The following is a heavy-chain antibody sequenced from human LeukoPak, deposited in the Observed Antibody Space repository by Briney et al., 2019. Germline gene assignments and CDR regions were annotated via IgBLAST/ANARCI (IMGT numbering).Heavy chain of an antibody. Sequence: SGRSLRLSCAASGFTFSSYAMHWVRQAPGKGLEWVAVISYGRSHEYYADSVKGRFTISRDDSKNTLHLQMNSLRAEDTAVYHCARDSARLGISWYFDLWGRGTLVAVSS. CDR1: GFTFSSYA. J-gene: IGHJ2*01. V-gene: IGHV3-30*04. CDR3: ARDSARLGISWYFDL. CDR2: ISYGRSHE. D-gene: IGHD7-27*01.